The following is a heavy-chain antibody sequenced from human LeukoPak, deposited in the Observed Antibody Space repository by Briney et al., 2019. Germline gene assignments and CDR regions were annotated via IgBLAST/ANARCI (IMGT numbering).Heavy chain of an antibody. CDR1: AGSISSSSYY. J-gene: IGHJ4*02. Sequence: SETLSLTCTVSAGSISSSSYYWGWIRQPPGKGLEWIGSIFYSGDTYYNASLKSRVTISVDTSKKHFSLKLTSVTSADTAVYYCARRTSGGGLFDYWGQGTLVTVSS. D-gene: IGHD3-10*01. V-gene: IGHV4-39*02. CDR2: IFYSGDT. CDR3: ARRTSGGGLFDY.